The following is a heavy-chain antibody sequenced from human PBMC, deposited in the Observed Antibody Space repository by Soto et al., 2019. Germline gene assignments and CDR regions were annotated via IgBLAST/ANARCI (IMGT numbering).Heavy chain of an antibody. D-gene: IGHD3-16*02. CDR2: ISDSGSA. J-gene: IGHJ4*02. Sequence: SETLSLTCTVSGGSISSGGYYWSWIRQHPGKGLEWIGYISDSGSAYCNPSLISRGTISLDTSKNQFSLKLSSVTAADTAVFYCARAYYDYVWGSYRRLYFDYWGQGTLVTVSS. V-gene: IGHV4-31*03. CDR1: GGSISSGGYY. CDR3: ARAYYDYVWGSYRRLYFDY.